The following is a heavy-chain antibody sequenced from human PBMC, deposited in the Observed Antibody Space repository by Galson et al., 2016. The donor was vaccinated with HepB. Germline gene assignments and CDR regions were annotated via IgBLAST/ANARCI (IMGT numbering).Heavy chain of an antibody. D-gene: IGHD7-27*01. CDR3: ARDWGSGWFGP. Sequence: NGGYYWSWIRQHPGKGLEWIGNIYYSGSTHYNPSLKSRVTLSVDTSKNQFSLKLNSVTAADTAIYYCARDWGSGWFGPWGQGTLVIVSS. J-gene: IGHJ5*02. CDR1: NGGYY. CDR2: IYYSGST. V-gene: IGHV4-31*02.